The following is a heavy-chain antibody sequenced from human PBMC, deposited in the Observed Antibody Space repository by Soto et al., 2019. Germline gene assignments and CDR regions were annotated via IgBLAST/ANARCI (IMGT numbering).Heavy chain of an antibody. V-gene: IGHV4-34*02. D-gene: IGHD1-1*01. CDR1: GGSFSGYY. CDR2: NNHSGST. Sequence: QVQLQQWGAGLLKPSETLSLICVVSGGSFSGYYWSWIRQPPGKGLEWIGENNHSGSTNYNPSLTSRVTISVDTSKNQFSLQLSSVTAADTAVYYCARAHRRTGLGYWGQGTLVTVSS. CDR3: ARAHRRTGLGY. J-gene: IGHJ4*02.